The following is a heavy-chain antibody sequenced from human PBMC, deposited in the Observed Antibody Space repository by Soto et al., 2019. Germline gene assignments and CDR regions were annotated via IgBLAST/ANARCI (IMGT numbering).Heavy chain of an antibody. CDR3: AKVLEERGYYKEF. CDR1: GYTFTSYG. V-gene: IGHV1-18*01. Sequence: ASVKVSCKASGYTFTSYGISWVRQAPGQGLEWMGWISAYNGNTNYAQKLQGRVTMTTDTSTSTAYMELRSPRSDDTAVYYCAKVLEERGYYKEFWGKGTTVTVS. J-gene: IGHJ6*03. CDR2: ISAYNGNT. D-gene: IGHD2-15*01.